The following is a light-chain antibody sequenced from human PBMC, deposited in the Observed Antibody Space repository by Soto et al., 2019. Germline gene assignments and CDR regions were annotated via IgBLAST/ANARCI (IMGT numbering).Light chain of an antibody. CDR2: DAS. Sequence: EIVLTQSPGTLSLFPGERATLSCRASQSVSSYLAWYQQKPGQAPRLLIFDASNRATGIPARFSGSGSGTDFTLTISSLEPEDFAVYYCQQRSNWPATFGGGTKVEIK. J-gene: IGKJ4*01. CDR3: QQRSNWPAT. CDR1: QSVSSY. V-gene: IGKV3-11*01.